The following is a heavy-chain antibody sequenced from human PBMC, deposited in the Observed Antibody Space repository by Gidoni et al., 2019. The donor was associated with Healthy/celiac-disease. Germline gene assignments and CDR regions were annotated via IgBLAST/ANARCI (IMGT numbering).Heavy chain of an antibody. CDR1: GVTFSSYA. J-gene: IGHJ6*03. V-gene: IGHV1-69*06. CDR2: IIPIFGTA. D-gene: IGHD3-3*01. Sequence: QVQLVQSGVEVKKPGSSVKVSCKASGVTFSSYAISWVRQAPGQGLAWMGGIIPIFGTANYAQKFQGRVTITADKSTSTAYMELSSLRSEDTAVYYCARDSPPLRFNYYMDVWGKGTTVTVSS. CDR3: ARDSPPLRFNYYMDV.